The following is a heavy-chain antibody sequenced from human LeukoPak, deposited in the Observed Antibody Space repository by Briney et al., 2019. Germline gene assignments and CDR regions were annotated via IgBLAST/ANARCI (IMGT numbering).Heavy chain of an antibody. V-gene: IGHV3-7*01. CDR2: IKQDGSEK. D-gene: IGHD3-22*01. CDR3: ARDPDSSGYDY. J-gene: IGHJ4*02. CDR1: GVTFSTYA. Sequence: GSLRLSCAASGVTFSTYAMSWVRQAPGKGLEWVANIKQDGSEKYYVDSVKGRFTISRDNAKNSLYLQMNSLRAEDTAVYYCARDPDSSGYDYWGQGTLVTVSS.